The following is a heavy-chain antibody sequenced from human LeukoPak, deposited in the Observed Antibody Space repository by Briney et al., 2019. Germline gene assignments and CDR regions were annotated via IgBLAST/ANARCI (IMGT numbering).Heavy chain of an antibody. D-gene: IGHD2-15*01. CDR2: IYYSGST. CDR1: GGSISSYY. V-gene: IGHV4-59*01. Sequence: SETLSLTCTVSGGSISSYYWSWIRQRPGKGLEWIGYIYYSGSTNYNPSLKSRVTISVDTSKNQFSLKLSSVTAADTAVYYCARAPYCSGGSCYYPWYFDYWGQGTLVTVSS. J-gene: IGHJ4*02. CDR3: ARAPYCSGGSCYYPWYFDY.